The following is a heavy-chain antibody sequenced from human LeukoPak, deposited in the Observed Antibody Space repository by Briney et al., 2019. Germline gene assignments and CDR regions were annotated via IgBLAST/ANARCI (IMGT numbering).Heavy chain of an antibody. CDR1: GYTFTGYY. D-gene: IGHD3-10*01. J-gene: IGHJ5*02. CDR2: INPNSGGT. V-gene: IGHV1-2*06. Sequence: GASVKVSCEASGYTFTGYYIHWVRQAPGQGLEWMGRINPNSGGTNYAQKFQGRVTMTRDTSISTAYMELNRLTSDDTAVYYCAREPMVRDFNWFDPWGQGTLVTVSS. CDR3: AREPMVRDFNWFDP.